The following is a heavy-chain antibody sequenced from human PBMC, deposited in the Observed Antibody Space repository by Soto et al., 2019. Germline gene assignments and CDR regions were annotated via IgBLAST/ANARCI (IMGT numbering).Heavy chain of an antibody. CDR2: IDWDDDK. D-gene: IGHD6-13*01. Sequence: SGPTLVNPTQTLTLTCTFSGFSLSTSGMCVSWIRQPPGKALEWPARIDWDDDKYYSTSLKTRLTISKDTSKNQVVLTMTNMDPVDTATYYCARSIIAAAGTDYYYYGMDVWGQGPRSPSP. J-gene: IGHJ6*02. CDR3: ARSIIAAAGTDYYYYGMDV. V-gene: IGHV2-70*11. CDR1: GFSLSTSGMC.